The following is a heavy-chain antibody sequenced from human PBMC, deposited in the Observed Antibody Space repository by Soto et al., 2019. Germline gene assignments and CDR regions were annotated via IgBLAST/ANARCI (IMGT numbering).Heavy chain of an antibody. CDR1: GGSISSYY. CDR2: IYYSGST. V-gene: IGHV4-59*01. Sequence: SETLSLTCTVSGGSISSYYWSWIRQPPGKGLEWIGYIYYSGSTNYNPSLKSRVTISVDTSKNQFSLKLSSVTAADTAVYYCARGQNYYGSGSYRAWFDPWGQGTLVTSPQ. CDR3: ARGQNYYGSGSYRAWFDP. D-gene: IGHD3-10*01. J-gene: IGHJ5*02.